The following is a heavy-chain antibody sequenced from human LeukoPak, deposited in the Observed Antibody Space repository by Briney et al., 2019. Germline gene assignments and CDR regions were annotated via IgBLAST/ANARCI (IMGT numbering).Heavy chain of an antibody. CDR1: GFTLSNYS. J-gene: IGHJ1*01. Sequence: GSLRLSCEVSGFTLSNYSMTWVRQAPGKGLEWVSSFRSSGRDIIYGDSVRGRFTIARDDAKNSLYLQMNSLRAEDTAVYYCARGPGIAVAPLQHWGQGTLVTVSS. CDR3: ARGPGIAVAPLQH. V-gene: IGHV3-21*01. D-gene: IGHD6-19*01. CDR2: FRSSGRDI.